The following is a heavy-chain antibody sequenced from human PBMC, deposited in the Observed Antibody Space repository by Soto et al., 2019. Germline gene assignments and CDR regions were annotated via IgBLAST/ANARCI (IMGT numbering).Heavy chain of an antibody. CDR2: INSDGSAT. D-gene: IGHD4-17*01. CDR1: GFNFSIYW. V-gene: IGHV3-74*01. CDR3: VRGGAYGDYRLDS. J-gene: IGHJ4*02. Sequence: EVQLVESGGGLVQPGGSLRLSCAASGFNFSIYWMHWVRQAPGKGLVWVSRINSDGSATYYADSVKGRFTISRDNAKNTLYLQMHSRRAEDTAVYYCVRGGAYGDYRLDSRGQGTPVTVSS.